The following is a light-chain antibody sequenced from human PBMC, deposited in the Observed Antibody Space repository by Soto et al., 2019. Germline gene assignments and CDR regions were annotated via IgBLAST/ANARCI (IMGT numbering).Light chain of an antibody. CDR2: DAS. J-gene: IGKJ2*01. V-gene: IGKV1-5*01. Sequence: DIQMTQSPSTLSASVGDRVTITCRASQSISSWLAWYQQKPGKAPKVLIYDASSLESGVPSRFSGGGSGTEFTLTISSLQPDDFATYYCQQYNSYSSFTFGQGTKLEIK. CDR3: QQYNSYSSFT. CDR1: QSISSW.